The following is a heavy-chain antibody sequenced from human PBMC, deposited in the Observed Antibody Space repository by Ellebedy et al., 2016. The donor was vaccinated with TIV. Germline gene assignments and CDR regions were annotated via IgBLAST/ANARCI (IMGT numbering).Heavy chain of an antibody. CDR3: ARRGSYGDYAVHVNNWFDS. CDR1: GFSFRSYW. CDR2: IYQDGSEK. V-gene: IGHV3-7*01. D-gene: IGHD4-17*01. Sequence: GESLKISCAASGFSFRSYWMSWVRQAPGKGLEWVANIYQDGSEKYYVDSVEGRFTISRDNAKNALYLQMKSLRVEDTAVYYCARRGSYGDYAVHVNNWFDSWGQGTPVTVSP. J-gene: IGHJ5*01.